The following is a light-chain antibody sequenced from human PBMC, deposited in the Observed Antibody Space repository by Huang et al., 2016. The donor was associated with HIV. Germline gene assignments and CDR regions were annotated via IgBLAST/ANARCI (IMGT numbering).Light chain of an antibody. J-gene: IGKJ2*01. V-gene: IGKV3-15*01. CDR1: QSVNKN. CDR2: AAS. Sequence: VMMSQSPATLSASPGERVTLPCGASQSVNKNLAWYQQKPGQPPRRLSYAASTRATGVHARVAGSGSGAEFTLTIDSLQSDDFAVYYCQQYNKWPPEYTFGQGTRLEIK. CDR3: QQYNKWPPEYT.